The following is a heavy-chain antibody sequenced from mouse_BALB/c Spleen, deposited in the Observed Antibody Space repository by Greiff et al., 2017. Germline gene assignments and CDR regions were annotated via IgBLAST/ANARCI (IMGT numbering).Heavy chain of an antibody. CDR3: ARVPYYDYEGYAMDY. V-gene: IGHV3-6*02. J-gene: IGHJ4*01. CDR1: GYSITSGYY. CDR2: ISYDGSN. Sequence: DVKLQESGPGLVKPSQSLSLTCSVTGYSITSGYYWNWIRQFPGNKLEWMGYISYDGSNNYNPSLKNRISITRDTSKNQFFLKLNSVTTEDTATYYCARVPYYDYEGYAMDYWGQGTSVTVSS. D-gene: IGHD2-4*01.